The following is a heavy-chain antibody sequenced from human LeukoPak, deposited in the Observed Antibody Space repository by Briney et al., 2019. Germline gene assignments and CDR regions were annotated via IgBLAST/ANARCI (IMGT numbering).Heavy chain of an antibody. CDR2: INSDGSST. D-gene: IGHD1-26*01. CDR1: GFTFSSYW. CDR3: ARVGATNPGFDY. V-gene: IGHV3-74*01. Sequence: GGSLRLPCAASGFTFSSYWMHWVRQAPGKGLVWVSRINSDGSSTSYADSVKGRFTISRDNAKNTLYLQMNSLRAEDTAVYYCARVGATNPGFDYWGQGTLVTVSS. J-gene: IGHJ4*02.